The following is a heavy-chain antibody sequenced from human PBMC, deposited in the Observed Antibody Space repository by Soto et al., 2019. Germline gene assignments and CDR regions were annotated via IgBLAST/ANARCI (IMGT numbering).Heavy chain of an antibody. CDR3: ARITIFGVVIRYNWFDP. Sequence: PSETLSLTCAVYGGSFSGYYCSWIRQPPGKGLEWIGEINHSGSTNYNPSLKSRVTISVDTSKNQFSLKLSSVTAADTAVYYCARITIFGVVIRYNWFDPWGQGTQVTVSS. CDR1: GGSFSGYY. CDR2: INHSGST. J-gene: IGHJ5*02. D-gene: IGHD3-3*01. V-gene: IGHV4-34*01.